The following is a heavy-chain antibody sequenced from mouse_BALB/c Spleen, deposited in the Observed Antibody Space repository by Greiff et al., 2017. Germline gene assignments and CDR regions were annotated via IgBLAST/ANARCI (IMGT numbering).Heavy chain of an antibody. J-gene: IGHJ2*01. D-gene: IGHD1-1*01. CDR2: IYPGNSDT. CDR3: TRVTTVVATVDY. CDR1: GYSFTSYW. V-gene: IGHV1-5*01. Sequence: EVKLQESGTVLARPGASVKMSCKASGYSFTSYWMHWVKQRPGQGLEWIGAIYPGNSDTSYNQKFKGKAKLTAVTSASTAYMELSSLTNEDSAVYYCTRVTTVVATVDYWGQGTTLTVSS.